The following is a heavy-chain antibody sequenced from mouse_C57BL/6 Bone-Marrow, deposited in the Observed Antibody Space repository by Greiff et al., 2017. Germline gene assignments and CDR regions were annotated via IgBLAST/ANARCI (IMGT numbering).Heavy chain of an antibody. CDR2: ITHSGET. CDR3: AGDRGYYGSSYGYFDV. D-gene: IGHD1-1*01. J-gene: IGHJ1*03. V-gene: IGHV12-3*01. Sequence: VKLQESGPGLVKPSQSLFLTCSITGFPITSGYYWIWIRQSPGKPLEWMGYITHSGETFYNPSLQSPISITRETSKNQFFLQLNSVTTEDTAMYYCAGDRGYYGSSYGYFDVWGTGTTVTVSS. CDR1: GFPITSGYY.